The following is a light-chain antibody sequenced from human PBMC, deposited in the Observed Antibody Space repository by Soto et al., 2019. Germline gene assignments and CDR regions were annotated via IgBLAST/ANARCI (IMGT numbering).Light chain of an antibody. CDR1: QSVSSF. CDR3: QHRSNWPLT. V-gene: IGKV3-11*01. Sequence: EIVLTQSPATLSLSPGERATLSCRASQSVSSFLAWYQQKPGQAPRLLIYDASNRATGIPARFSGSGSGTDFTLTISGLEPEDFAVYYCQHRSNWPLTFGGGTKVDIK. CDR2: DAS. J-gene: IGKJ4*01.